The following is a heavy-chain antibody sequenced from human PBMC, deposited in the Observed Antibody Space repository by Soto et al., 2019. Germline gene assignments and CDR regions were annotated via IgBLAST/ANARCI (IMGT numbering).Heavy chain of an antibody. CDR1: GFTVSSNY. CDR3: ARDKTDSSLGYSYYYMDV. Sequence: GGSLRLSCAASGFTVSSNYMSWVRQAPGKGLEWVSVINSGGSTYYADSVKGRFTISRNNSKNTLYLQMNSLRAEDTAVYYCARDKTDSSLGYSYYYMDVWGKGTTVTVSS. V-gene: IGHV3-53*01. CDR2: INSGGST. J-gene: IGHJ6*03. D-gene: IGHD6-13*01.